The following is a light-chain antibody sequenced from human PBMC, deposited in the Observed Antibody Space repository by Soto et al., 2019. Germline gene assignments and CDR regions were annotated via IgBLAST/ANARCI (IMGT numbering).Light chain of an antibody. J-gene: IGKJ5*01. Sequence: EIVWTQSPGTLSLSPGERATLSCRASQTISSNYFAWYQQKPGQAPRLLIYGISTRATGIPARFSGSGSGTDFTLTISSLEPEDFAVYYCQQRSNWPPLITFGQGTDWIL. CDR2: GIS. CDR3: QQRSNWPPLIT. V-gene: IGKV3-11*01. CDR1: QTISSNY.